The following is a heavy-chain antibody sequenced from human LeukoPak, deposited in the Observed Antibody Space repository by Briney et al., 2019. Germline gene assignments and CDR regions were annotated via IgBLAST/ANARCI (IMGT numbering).Heavy chain of an antibody. D-gene: IGHD2-2*01. Sequence: PGGSLRLSCAASGFTFSTSGVGWVRQAPGKGLEWLSYITSHTVTHYIDSVRGRFTISRDNAKSSLYLQMNSLTEEDTAVYYCARGYCSSTGCHVARHFEYWGQGTLVTVSS. V-gene: IGHV3-48*02. CDR3: ARGYCSSTGCHVARHFEY. J-gene: IGHJ4*02. CDR2: ITSHTVT. CDR1: GFTFSTSG.